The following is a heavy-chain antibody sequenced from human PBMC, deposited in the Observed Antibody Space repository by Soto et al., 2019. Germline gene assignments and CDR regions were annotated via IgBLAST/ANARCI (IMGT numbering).Heavy chain of an antibody. CDR1: GFTISSSA. J-gene: IGHJ4*02. V-gene: IGHV3-23*01. Sequence: EVRLLESGGGLVQPGGSLRLSCSASGFTISSSAMGWVRQAPGKGLEWVSSISASGDSTPYADSVKGRFTISRDNSKNTVYLQMNSLRVEDTALYYCAKGGITAPRYYWGQGTLVTVSS. CDR3: AKGGITAPRYY. D-gene: IGHD3-16*01. CDR2: ISASGDST.